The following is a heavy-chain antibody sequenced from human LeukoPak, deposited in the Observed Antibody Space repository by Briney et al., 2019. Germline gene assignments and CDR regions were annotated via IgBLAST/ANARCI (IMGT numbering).Heavy chain of an antibody. D-gene: IGHD3-10*01. J-gene: IGHJ5*02. CDR1: GGSISSSSYY. CDR2: IYYSGST. V-gene: IGHV4-39*07. Sequence: SETLSLTCTVSGGSISSSSYYWGWIRQPPGKGLEWIGSIYYSGSTYYNPSLKSRVTISVDTSKNQFSLKLSSVTAADTAVYYCARKWFGELLGWFDPWGQGTLVTVSS. CDR3: ARKWFGELLGWFDP.